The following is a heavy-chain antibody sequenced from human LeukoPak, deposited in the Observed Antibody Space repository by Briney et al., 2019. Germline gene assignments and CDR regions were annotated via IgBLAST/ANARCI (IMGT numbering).Heavy chain of an antibody. D-gene: IGHD2-2*02. CDR3: ARDGSHDCSSTSCYTFDY. V-gene: IGHV4-61*02. CDR2: IYTSGST. CDR1: GGSISSGSYY. Sequence: PSETLSLTCTVSGGSISSGSYYWSWIRQPAGKGLEWIGRIYTSGSTNYNPSLKSRVTISVDTSKTQFSLKLSSVTAADTAVYYCARDGSHDCSSTSCYTFDYWGQGTLVTVSS. J-gene: IGHJ4*02.